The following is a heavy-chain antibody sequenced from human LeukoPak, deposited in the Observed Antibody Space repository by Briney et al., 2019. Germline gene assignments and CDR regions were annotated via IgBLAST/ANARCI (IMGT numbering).Heavy chain of an antibody. CDR3: ARGGWGFCTNGVCYIDQFPEDH. J-gene: IGHJ4*02. D-gene: IGHD2-8*01. CDR1: GYTFSSYG. V-gene: IGHV1-18*04. Sequence: ASVKVSCKASGYTFSSYGIRWVRQAPGQGLEWMGWISGYNGNRYYGQKFQGRVTMTTDTSVTTAYMELTGLRSDDTAGYYCARGGWGFCTNGVCYIDQFPEDHWGQGTLVTVSS. CDR2: ISGYNGNR.